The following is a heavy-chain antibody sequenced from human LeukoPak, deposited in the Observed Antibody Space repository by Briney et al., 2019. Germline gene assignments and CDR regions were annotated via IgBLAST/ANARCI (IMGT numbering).Heavy chain of an antibody. CDR2: IYPGDSDT. V-gene: IGHV5-51*01. J-gene: IGHJ4*02. CDR3: ARQRYYYDSSGYYYYFDY. Sequence: GASLKISYKGSGYSFTSYWIGWVRPMPGKGLEWMGIIYPGDSDTRYSPSFQGQVTISADKSISTAYLQWSSLKASDTAMYYCARQRYYYDSSGYYYYFDYWGQGTLVTVSS. CDR1: GYSFTSYW. D-gene: IGHD3-22*01.